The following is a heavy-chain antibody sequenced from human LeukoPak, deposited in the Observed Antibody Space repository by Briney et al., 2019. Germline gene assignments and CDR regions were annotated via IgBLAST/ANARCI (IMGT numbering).Heavy chain of an antibody. D-gene: IGHD4-17*01. V-gene: IGHV3-23*01. CDR3: AKDWQDGDYPIWFDP. J-gene: IGHJ5*02. CDR2: ISGSGGST. CDR1: GFTFSSYA. Sequence: GGSLRLSCAASGFTFSSYAMSWVRQAPGKGLEWVSAISGSGGSTYYADSVKGRFTISRDNSKNTLYPQMNSLRAEDTAVYYCAKDWQDGDYPIWFDPWGQGTLVTVSS.